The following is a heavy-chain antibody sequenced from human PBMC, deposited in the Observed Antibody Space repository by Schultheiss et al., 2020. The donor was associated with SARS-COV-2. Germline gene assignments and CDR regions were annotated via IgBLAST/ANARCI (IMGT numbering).Heavy chain of an antibody. Sequence: GGSLRLSCAASGFTFSSYGMHWVRQAPGKGLEWVAVISYDGSNKYYADSVKGRFTISRDNSKNTLYLQMNSLRAEDTAVYYCAKYPDIVVVPAYNWFDPWGQGTLVTVSS. V-gene: IGHV3-30*18. CDR3: AKYPDIVVVPAYNWFDP. CDR1: GFTFSSYG. J-gene: IGHJ5*02. D-gene: IGHD2-2*01. CDR2: ISYDGSNK.